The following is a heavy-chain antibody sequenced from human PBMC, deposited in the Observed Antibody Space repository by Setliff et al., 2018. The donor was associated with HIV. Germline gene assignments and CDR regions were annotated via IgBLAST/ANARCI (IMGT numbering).Heavy chain of an antibody. CDR1: GFVFYSFD. D-gene: IGHD1-26*01. Sequence: LRFSCVASGFVFYSFDMNWVRQTPEKGLEWVSAISPGSDITYYADSVKGRFTISRDDAKNMLFLQMNSLTPEDTAIYYCAKPTSGLYPRSFDSWGQGTKVTVS. J-gene: IGHJ3*01. CDR3: AKPTSGLYPRSFDS. CDR2: ISPGSDIT. V-gene: IGHV3-23*01.